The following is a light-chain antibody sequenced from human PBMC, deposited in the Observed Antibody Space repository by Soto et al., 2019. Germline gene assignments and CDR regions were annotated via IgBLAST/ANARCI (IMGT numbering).Light chain of an antibody. CDR2: LGS. J-gene: IGKJ5*01. V-gene: IGKV2-28*01. CDR1: QSLLHSNGNSY. CDR3: MQALQTPLT. Sequence: VMTQSPLSLSVTPGESASISCRSSQSLLHSNGNSYFDWYLQKPGQSPQLLIYLGSNRASGVXDXYSGSGSGTEFTLKISRVEAEDVGVYYCMQALQTPLTVGQGTRLEIK.